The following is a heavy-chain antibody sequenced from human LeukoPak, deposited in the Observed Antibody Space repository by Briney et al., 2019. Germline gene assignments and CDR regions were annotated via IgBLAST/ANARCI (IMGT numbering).Heavy chain of an antibody. CDR2: ISYDGSNK. CDR3: ASGSSGYYYRFDY. Sequence: GGSLRLSCAASGFTFSSYAMHWVRQAPGKGLEWVAVISYDGSNKYYADSVKGRFTISRDNSKNTLYLQMNSLSAEDTAVYYCASGSSGYYYRFDYWGQGTLVTVSS. V-gene: IGHV3-30-3*01. J-gene: IGHJ4*02. CDR1: GFTFSSYA. D-gene: IGHD3-22*01.